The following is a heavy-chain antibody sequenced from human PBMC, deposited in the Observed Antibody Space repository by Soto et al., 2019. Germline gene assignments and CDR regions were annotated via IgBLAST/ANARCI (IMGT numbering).Heavy chain of an antibody. CDR2: MKPSTGRT. V-gene: IGHV1-8*01. J-gene: IGHJ4*02. CDR3: ARGVSAGVDY. Sequence: ASVKVSCKASPYSFTTNGISWVRQAPGQGLEWMGWMKPSTGRTGYAQKFQGRVTMTRDTSINTAYMELTTLTSDDTAFYYCARGVSAGVDYWGQGTLVTVSS. CDR1: PYSFTTNG. D-gene: IGHD1-26*01.